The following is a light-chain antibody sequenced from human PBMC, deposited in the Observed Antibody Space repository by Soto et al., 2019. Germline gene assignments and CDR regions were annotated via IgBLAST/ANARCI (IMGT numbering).Light chain of an antibody. CDR3: ETWDSNTHV. CDR1: SGHSSYI. V-gene: IGLV4-60*02. CDR2: LEGSGSY. Sequence: QAVLTQSSSASASLGSSVKLTCTLSSGHSSYIIAWHQQQPGKAPRYLMKLEGSGSYNKGSGVPDRFSGSSSGADRYLTIANLQFEDEADYYCETWDSNTHVFGTGTKLT. J-gene: IGLJ1*01.